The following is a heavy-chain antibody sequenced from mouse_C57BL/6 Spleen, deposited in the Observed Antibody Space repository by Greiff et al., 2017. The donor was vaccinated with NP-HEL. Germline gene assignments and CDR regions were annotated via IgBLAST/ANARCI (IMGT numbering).Heavy chain of an antibody. CDR3: ARLWDEVYFDY. V-gene: IGHV1-53*01. Sequence: VQLQQPGTELVKPGASVKLSCKASGYTFTSYWMHWVKQRPGQGLEWIGNINPSNGGTNYNEKFKSQATLTVDKSSSTAYMQLSSLTAEDSAVDYCARLWDEVYFDYWGQGTTLTVSS. CDR1: GYTFTSYW. CDR2: INPSNGGT. D-gene: IGHD4-1*01. J-gene: IGHJ2*01.